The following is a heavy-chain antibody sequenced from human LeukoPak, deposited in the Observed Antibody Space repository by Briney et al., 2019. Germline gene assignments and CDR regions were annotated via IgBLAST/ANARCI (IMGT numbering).Heavy chain of an antibody. CDR3: ANEEVPNDY. D-gene: IGHD4/OR15-4a*01. J-gene: IGHJ4*02. CDR2: ISISGDMT. Sequence: PGGSLRLSCAASGFTFSSHAMSWVRQAPGKGLEWVSGISISGDMTYYADSVEGRFTISRDNSENTVHLQMNNVRVEDTAVYFCANEEVPNDYWGQGTLVTVSS. V-gene: IGHV3-23*01. CDR1: GFTFSSHA.